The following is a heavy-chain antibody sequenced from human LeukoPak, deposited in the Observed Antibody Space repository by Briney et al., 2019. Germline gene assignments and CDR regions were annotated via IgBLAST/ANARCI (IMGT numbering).Heavy chain of an antibody. D-gene: IGHD3/OR15-3a*01. J-gene: IGHJ4*02. V-gene: IGHV1-69*13. CDR2: IIPIFGTA. CDR1: GGTFSSYA. Sequence: ASVKVSCKASGGTFSSYAISWVRQAPGQGLEWMGGIIPIFGTANYAQKFQGRVTITADESTSTAYMELSSLRSDDTAVYYCARYDFWSGLKVWGQGTLVTVSS. CDR3: ARYDFWSGLKV.